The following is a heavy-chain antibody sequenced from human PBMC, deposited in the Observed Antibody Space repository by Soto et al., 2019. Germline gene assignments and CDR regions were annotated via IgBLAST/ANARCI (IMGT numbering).Heavy chain of an antibody. CDR1: GGTFGNSA. Sequence: QVQLVQSGAEVKKPGSSVTVSCKASGGTFGNSAISWVRQAPGQGLEWMGGSTPIFPTPDYAQKFQGRVTXTXDXXTSTAYMELTSLRFEDTAVYYCARDKDRLQFGGNYCCAMDVWGQGTTVTVSS. CDR3: ARDKDRLQFGGNYCCAMDV. J-gene: IGHJ6*02. V-gene: IGHV1-69*05. CDR2: STPIFPTP. D-gene: IGHD5-12*01.